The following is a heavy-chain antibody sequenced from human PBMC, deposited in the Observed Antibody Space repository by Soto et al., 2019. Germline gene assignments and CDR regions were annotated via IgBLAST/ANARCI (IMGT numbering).Heavy chain of an antibody. J-gene: IGHJ6*02. D-gene: IGHD3-10*01. Sequence: PGESLKISCKGSGYSFTSYWMSWVRQMPGKGLEWMGIIDPSDSYTNYSPSFQGHVTISADKSISTAYLQWSSLKASDTAMYYCASLITMVRGVMGGMDVWGQGTTVTVSX. CDR2: IDPSDSYT. CDR3: ASLITMVRGVMGGMDV. CDR1: GYSFTSYW. V-gene: IGHV5-10-1*01.